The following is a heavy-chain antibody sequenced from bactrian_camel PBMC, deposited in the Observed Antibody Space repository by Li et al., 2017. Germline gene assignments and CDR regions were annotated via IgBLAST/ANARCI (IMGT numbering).Heavy chain of an antibody. CDR2: IASDGETT. J-gene: IGHJ4*01. V-gene: IGHV3S54*01. D-gene: IGHD1*01. CDR1: ETFDRTYT. Sequence: HVQLVESGGGSVQAGGSLRLSCASSETFDRTYTVGWFRQRPGKEREAVAAIASDGETTFYADSVKGRFTISRDNAKNALYLQMNALKPEDSAMYLCAAGRGRNLEGRGRCTLGFEWWGQGTQVTV. CDR3: AAGRGRNLEGRGRCTLGFEW.